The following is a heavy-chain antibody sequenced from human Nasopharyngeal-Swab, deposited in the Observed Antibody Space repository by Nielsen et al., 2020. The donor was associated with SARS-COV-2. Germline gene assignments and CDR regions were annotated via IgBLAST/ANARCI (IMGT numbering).Heavy chain of an antibody. CDR3: ARHFRGGDV. J-gene: IGHJ6*04. CDR1: GGSISPYY. CDR2: IYYTGST. D-gene: IGHD3-10*01. Sequence: SDTLSLTCTVSGGSISPYYWGCIRQPPGKGLEWIGYIYYTGSTNYNPSLKSRLTISVDRSKNQFSLRLSSVTAADTAVYYCARHFRGGDVWGNGTTVTVSS. V-gene: IGHV4-59*08.